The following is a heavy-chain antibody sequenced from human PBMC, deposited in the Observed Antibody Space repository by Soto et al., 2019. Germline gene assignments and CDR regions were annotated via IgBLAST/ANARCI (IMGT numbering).Heavy chain of an antibody. CDR1: GDTFMNYA. CDR2: IIPLFGSP. V-gene: IGHV1-69*01. CDR3: ARGVVACNNKYYGMAV. Sequence: QVQLVQSGAEVAKPGSSVKVSCKASGDTFMNYAMSWVRQGPRQGLEGMGGIIPLFGSPTYAQKFQDRGKITAEESTSTLYMDVSSLRADDRGVYYCARGVVACNNKYYGMAVWGQGTTVSVS. J-gene: IGHJ6*02. D-gene: IGHD3-22*01.